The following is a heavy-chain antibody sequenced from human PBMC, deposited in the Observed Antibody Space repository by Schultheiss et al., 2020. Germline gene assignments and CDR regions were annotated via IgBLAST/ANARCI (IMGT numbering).Heavy chain of an antibody. CDR1: GYSISSGYY. J-gene: IGHJ6*02. D-gene: IGHD3-16*01. V-gene: IGHV4-38-2*01. CDR2: IYYSGST. CDR3: ARVGGAGGGMDV. Sequence: SETLSLTCAVSGYSISSGYYWGWIRQPPGKGLEWIGYIYYSGSTYYNPSLKSRVTISVDTSKNQFSLKLSSVTAADTAVYYCARVGGAGGGMDVWGQGTTVTVS.